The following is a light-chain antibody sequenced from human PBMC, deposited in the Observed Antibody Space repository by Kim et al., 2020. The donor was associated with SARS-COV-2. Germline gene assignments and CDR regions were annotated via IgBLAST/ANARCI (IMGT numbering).Light chain of an antibody. V-gene: IGKV3-20*01. CDR1: QSVSSSY. CDR3: HQYSSSLIT. CDR2: GAS. Sequence: SPGERATLSCRASQSVSSSYLAWYQQRPGQAPSLLIYGASRRATGIPDRFSGSGSGTDFTLTISRLEPEDFAVYYCHQYSSSLITFGPGTRLEIK. J-gene: IGKJ5*01.